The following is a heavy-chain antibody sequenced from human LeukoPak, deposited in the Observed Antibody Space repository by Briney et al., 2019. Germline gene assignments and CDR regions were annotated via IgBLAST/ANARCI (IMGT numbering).Heavy chain of an antibody. CDR1: GGSISSTSYY. CDR3: AREWGGDYEGGGYFDL. V-gene: IGHV4-39*07. CDR2: IYYSGRT. J-gene: IGHJ2*01. D-gene: IGHD4-17*01. Sequence: SETLSLTCTVSGGSISSTSYYWGWIRQPPGKGLEWIGSIYYSGRTYYNPSLKSRVTISVDTSKNQFSLKLTSLTAADTAVYYCAREWGGDYEGGGYFDLWGRGTLVTVSS.